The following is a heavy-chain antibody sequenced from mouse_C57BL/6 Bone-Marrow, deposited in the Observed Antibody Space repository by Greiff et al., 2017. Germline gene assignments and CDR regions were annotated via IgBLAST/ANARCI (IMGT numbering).Heavy chain of an antibody. V-gene: IGHV1-76*01. CDR2: IYPGSGNT. J-gene: IGHJ1*03. CDR1: GYTFTDYY. D-gene: IGHD2-14*01. Sequence: QVQLKQSGAELVRPGASVKLSCKASGYTFTDYYINWVKQRPGQGLEWIARIYPGSGNTYYNEKFKGKATLTAEKSSSTAYMQLSSLTSEDSAVYFCARRGVRYFDVWGTGTTVTVSS. CDR3: ARRGVRYFDV.